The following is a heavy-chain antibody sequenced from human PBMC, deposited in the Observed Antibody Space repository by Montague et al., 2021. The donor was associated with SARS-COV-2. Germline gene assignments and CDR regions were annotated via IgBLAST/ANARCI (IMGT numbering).Heavy chain of an antibody. V-gene: IGHV2-70*01. CDR1: GFSLSTSGMC. CDR3: ARIPYDILTGYYSGFDY. J-gene: IGHJ4*02. D-gene: IGHD3-9*01. Sequence: PALVKPAQTLTLTCTFSGFSLSTSGMCASWIRQPPGKALEWLALIDWDDDKYYSTSLKTRLTISKDTSKNQVVLTMTNMDPVDTATYYCARIPYDILTGYYSGFDYWGQGTLVTVSS. CDR2: IDWDDDK.